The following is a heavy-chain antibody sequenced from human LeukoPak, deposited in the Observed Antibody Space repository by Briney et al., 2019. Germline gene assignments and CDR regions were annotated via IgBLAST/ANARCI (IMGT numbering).Heavy chain of an antibody. CDR1: GDTVSNNNAA. J-gene: IGHJ6*03. D-gene: IGHD6-25*01. CDR3: ARRLYMDV. V-gene: IGHV6-1*01. CDR2: TYYRSKWYT. Sequence: SQTLSLTCAISGDTVSNNNAAWNWIRQSPSRGLEWLGRTYYRSKWYTDYAVSVSSRITINPDASKNQFSLQLNSVTPEDTAVYYCARRLYMDVWGKGTTVTISS.